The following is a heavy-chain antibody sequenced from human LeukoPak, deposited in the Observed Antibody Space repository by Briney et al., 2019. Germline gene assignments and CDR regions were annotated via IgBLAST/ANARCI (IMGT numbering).Heavy chain of an antibody. J-gene: IGHJ4*02. V-gene: IGHV3-74*01. Sequence: GGSLRLSCAASGFTFSNYWVHWVRQAPGKGLVWVSRINRDGSTTNYADSVKGRFTVSRDNAKDTLNLQMNSLRAEDTAVYYCARDRKSGESSEIDFWGQGTLVTVSS. D-gene: IGHD3-10*01. CDR2: INRDGSTT. CDR3: ARDRKSGESSEIDF. CDR1: GFTFSNYW.